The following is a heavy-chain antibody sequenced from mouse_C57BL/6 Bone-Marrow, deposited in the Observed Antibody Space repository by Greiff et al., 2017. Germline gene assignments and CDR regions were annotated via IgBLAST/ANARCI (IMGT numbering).Heavy chain of an antibody. CDR1: GYTFTEYT. J-gene: IGHJ1*03. CDR3: ARLHYYGSSRYWYFDV. CDR2: FYPGSGSI. D-gene: IGHD1-1*01. V-gene: IGHV1-62-2*01. Sequence: VKLMESGAELVKPGASVKLSCKASGYTFTEYTIHWVKQRSGQGLEWIGWFYPGSGSIKYNEKFKDKATLTADKSSSTVYMELSRLTSEDSAVYFCARLHYYGSSRYWYFDVWGTGTTVTVSS.